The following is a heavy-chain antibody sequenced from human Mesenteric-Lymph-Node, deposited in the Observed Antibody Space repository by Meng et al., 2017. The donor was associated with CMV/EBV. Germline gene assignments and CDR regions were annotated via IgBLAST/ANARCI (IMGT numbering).Heavy chain of an antibody. CDR1: GFTFSNYW. CDR2: IDNDGSST. J-gene: IGHJ4*02. CDR3: ARGLDPFDS. Sequence: GGSLRLSCAASGFTFSNYWMHWVRQVPGKGLVWVSRIDNDGSSTNYADSVKGRFTISRDISKNTLYLQMNTVKADDTAVYYCARGLDPFDSWGQGTLVTVSS. D-gene: IGHD3-9*01. V-gene: IGHV3-74*01.